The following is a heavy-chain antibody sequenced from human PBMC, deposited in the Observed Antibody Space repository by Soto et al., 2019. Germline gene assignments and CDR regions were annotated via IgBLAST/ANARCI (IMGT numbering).Heavy chain of an antibody. J-gene: IGHJ4*02. CDR1: GGSISHYY. D-gene: IGHD5-18*01. CDR3: ARDNGYSYGYTLDH. V-gene: IGHV4-59*01. CDR2: IYYSGSA. Sequence: SETLSLTCTVSGGSISHYYWSWIRQPPGKGLEWIGYIYYSGSANYNPSLKSRVTISVDTSKNQFSLKLSSVTAADTAVYYCARDNGYSYGYTLDHWGQGTLVTVSS.